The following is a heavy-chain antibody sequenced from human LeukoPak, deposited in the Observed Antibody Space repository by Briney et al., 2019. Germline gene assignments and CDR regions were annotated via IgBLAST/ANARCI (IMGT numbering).Heavy chain of an antibody. CDR1: GYTFTRNG. D-gene: IGHD3-9*01. J-gene: IGHJ4*02. Sequence: ASVKVSCKASGYTFTRNGISWVRQAPGQGLEWMGWINAGNGNTKYSQKFQGRVTITRDTSASTAYMELSSLRSEDTAVYYCARSVGGDILITLRPPDYWGQGTLVTVSS. V-gene: IGHV1-3*01. CDR3: ARSVGGDILITLRPPDY. CDR2: INAGNGNT.